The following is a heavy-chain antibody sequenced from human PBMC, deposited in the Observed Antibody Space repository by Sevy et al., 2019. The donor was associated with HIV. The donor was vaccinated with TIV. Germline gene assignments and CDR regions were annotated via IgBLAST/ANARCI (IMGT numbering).Heavy chain of an antibody. CDR1: GYIFTNYW. CDR3: VRAERYDY. J-gene: IGHJ4*02. CDR2: IYPGDSDT. V-gene: IGHV5-51*01. Sequence: GESLKISCKGSGYIFTNYWIGWVRQLPGKGLEWMGIIYPGDSDTRYSPSFQGQVTISADKSISTAYLQWNSLKASDTAVYYCVRAERYDYWDQGALVTVSS.